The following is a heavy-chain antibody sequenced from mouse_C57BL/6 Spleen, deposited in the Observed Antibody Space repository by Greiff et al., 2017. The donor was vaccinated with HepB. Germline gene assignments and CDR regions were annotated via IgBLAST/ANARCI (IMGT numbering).Heavy chain of an antibody. Sequence: VQLQESGPGLVQPSQSLSITCTVSGFSFTSYGVHWVRQSPGKGLEWLGVIWSGGSTDYNAAFISRLSISKDNSKSQVFLKMNSLQADDTAIYYCARKRDDGYYYAMDYWGQGTSVTVSS. CDR3: ARKRDDGYYYAMDY. D-gene: IGHD2-3*01. CDR1: GFSFTSYG. J-gene: IGHJ4*01. V-gene: IGHV2-2*01. CDR2: IWSGGST.